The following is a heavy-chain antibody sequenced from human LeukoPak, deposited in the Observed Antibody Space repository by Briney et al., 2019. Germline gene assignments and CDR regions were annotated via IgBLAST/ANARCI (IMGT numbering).Heavy chain of an antibody. CDR2: IYYSGST. D-gene: IGHD6-6*01. Sequence: PSETLSLTCTVSGGSISSYYWSWIRQPPGKGLECIGYIYYSGSTNYNPSLKSRVTISIDTSKNQFSLKLSSVTAADTAVYYCARDSIAARQRWFDPWGQGTLVTVSS. V-gene: IGHV4-59*12. J-gene: IGHJ5*02. CDR1: GGSISSYY. CDR3: ARDSIAARQRWFDP.